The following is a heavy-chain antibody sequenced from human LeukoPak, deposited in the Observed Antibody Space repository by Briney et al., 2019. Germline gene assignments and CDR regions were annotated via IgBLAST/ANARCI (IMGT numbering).Heavy chain of an antibody. CDR1: GFTFDDYG. CDR3: AKARRNPRDYYYMDV. Sequence: PGGSLRLSCETSGFTFDDYGMSWVRQAPGKGLEWLSTINWNGDTTYYADSVKGRFTISRDNSKNTLYLQMNSLRAEDTAVYYCAKARRNPRDYYYMDVWGKGTTVTVSS. J-gene: IGHJ6*03. V-gene: IGHV3-20*04. CDR2: INWNGDTT.